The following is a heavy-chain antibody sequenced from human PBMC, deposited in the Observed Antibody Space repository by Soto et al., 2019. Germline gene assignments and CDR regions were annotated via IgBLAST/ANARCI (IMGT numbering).Heavy chain of an antibody. CDR2: INSDWSST. J-gene: IGHJ6*02. CDR3: ARGIRNYYGVDV. D-gene: IGHD5-18*01. V-gene: IGHV3-74*01. Sequence: EVQLVESGGGLVQPGGSLRLSCAASGFTFSSYWMHWVRQAPGKGLVWVSRINSDWSSTSYADSVKGRFTISRDNAKNTLYLHMSSLRAEDTAVYYCARGIRNYYGVDVWGQGTTVTVSS. CDR1: GFTFSSYW.